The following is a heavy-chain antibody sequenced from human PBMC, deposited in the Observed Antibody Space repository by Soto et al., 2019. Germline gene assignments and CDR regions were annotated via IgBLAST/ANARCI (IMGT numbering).Heavy chain of an antibody. V-gene: IGHV3-23*01. Sequence: PGGSLRLSCAASGFTFSHYAMSWVRQAPGKGLEWVSTIIAGGGDTYYAESVKGRFTISRDNSKNTLYMQMNSLRAEDTALYYCAKKDSYDSGTYLYHFDFWGQGTLVTVSS. CDR2: IIAGGGDT. CDR3: AKKDSYDSGTYLYHFDF. J-gene: IGHJ4*02. CDR1: GFTFSHYA. D-gene: IGHD3-10*01.